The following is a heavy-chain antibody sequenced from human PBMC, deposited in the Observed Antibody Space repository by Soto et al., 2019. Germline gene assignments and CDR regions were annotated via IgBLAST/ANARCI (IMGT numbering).Heavy chain of an antibody. J-gene: IGHJ5*02. CDR3: ARDSTEYDILTGYSPTRWFDP. CDR2: IYYNGNT. V-gene: IGHV4-59*12. Sequence: ETLSLTCTVSGGSISSYYWSWIRQHPGKGLEWIGNIYYNGNTKYNPSLKSRVTISVDTSKNQFSLKLSSVTAADTAVYYCARDSTEYDILTGYSPTRWFDPWGQGTLVTVSS. CDR1: GGSISSYY. D-gene: IGHD3-9*01.